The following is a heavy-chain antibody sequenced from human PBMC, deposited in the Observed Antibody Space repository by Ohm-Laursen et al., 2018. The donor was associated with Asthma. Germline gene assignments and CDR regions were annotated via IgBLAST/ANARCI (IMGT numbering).Heavy chain of an antibody. CDR1: GFTFSYYG. CDR2: IWHDGSNK. D-gene: IGHD3-16*01. Sequence: SLRLSCAASGFTFSYYGMHWVRQAPGKGLEWVAVIWHDGSNKYYADSVQGRFTISRDNAKNSLYLQMHSLRPEDTAVYYCARSWGGSDYWGQGTLATVSS. V-gene: IGHV3-33*01. CDR3: ARSWGGSDY. J-gene: IGHJ4*02.